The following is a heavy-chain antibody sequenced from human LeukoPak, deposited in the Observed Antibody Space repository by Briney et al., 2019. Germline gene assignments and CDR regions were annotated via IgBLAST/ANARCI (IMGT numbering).Heavy chain of an antibody. J-gene: IGHJ4*02. V-gene: IGHV3-23*01. CDR1: GFTFSSYA. CDR2: ISGSGGST. Sequence: GGSLRLSCAASGFTFSSYAMSWVRQAPGKGLEWVPAISGSGGSTYYADSVKGRFTISRDNAKNSLYLQMNSLRAEDTAVYYCARWRLRFLLYYWGQGTLVTVSS. D-gene: IGHD3-3*01. CDR3: ARWRLRFLLYY.